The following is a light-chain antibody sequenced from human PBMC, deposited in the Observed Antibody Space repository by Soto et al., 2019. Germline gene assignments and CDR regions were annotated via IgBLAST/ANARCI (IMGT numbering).Light chain of an antibody. J-gene: IGKJ1*01. V-gene: IGKV1-5*03. Sequence: DIPVTQSPCTLSASSVEGVTLTCRSSQSINSWLAWYQQKPGKAPKVLIYKASSLQSGVPSRFSGSGSGTEFTLTISSLQPDDFATYYCQQYNSYSPWTFGQGTKVDIK. CDR1: QSINSW. CDR2: KAS. CDR3: QQYNSYSPWT.